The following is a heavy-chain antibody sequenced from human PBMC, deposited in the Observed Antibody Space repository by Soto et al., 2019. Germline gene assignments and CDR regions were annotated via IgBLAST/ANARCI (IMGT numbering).Heavy chain of an antibody. CDR2: INAGNGNT. CDR3: ARHFGVQYQRSPLWWFDP. Sequence: ASVKVSCKASGYTFTSYAMHWVRQAPGQRLEWMGWINAGNGNTKYSQKFQGRVTITRDTSASTAYMELSSLRSEDTAVYYCARHFGVQYQRSPLWWFDPWGQGTLVTVSS. CDR1: GYTFTSYA. V-gene: IGHV1-3*01. D-gene: IGHD2-2*01. J-gene: IGHJ5*02.